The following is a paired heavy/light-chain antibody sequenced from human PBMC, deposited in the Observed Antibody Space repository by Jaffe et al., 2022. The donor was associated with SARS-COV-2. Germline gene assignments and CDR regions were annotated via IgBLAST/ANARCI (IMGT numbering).Light chain of an antibody. V-gene: IGKV1-39*01. CDR1: ESISNF. CDR3: QQSYTTPRYT. CDR2: AAF. Sequence: DIQMTQSPSSLSASVGDRVTITCRASESISNFLNWYQQKPGKAPKLLIYAAFSLQSGVPSRFSGSGSGTDFTLTISSLEPEDVATYYCQQSYTTPRYTFGQGTKLQIK. J-gene: IGKJ2*01.
Heavy chain of an antibody. CDR2: ISRDGNT. J-gene: IGHJ4*02. CDR3: ARDDGEVTRTFRAGRSTD. D-gene: IGHD4-17*01. CDR1: GFSVNSSF. Sequence: EVHLVESGGGLVQPGGSLRLSCAASGFSVNSSFMTWVRQAPGKGLEWVSFISRDGNTHYADSVKGRYTVSRDSSKNTLSLDMNNLRPEDSALYFCARDDGEVTRTFRAGRSTDWGQGTLVIVSS. V-gene: IGHV3-66*02.